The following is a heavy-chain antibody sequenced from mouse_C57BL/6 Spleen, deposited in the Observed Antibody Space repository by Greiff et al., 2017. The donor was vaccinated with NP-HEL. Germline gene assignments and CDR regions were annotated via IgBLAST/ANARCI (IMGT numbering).Heavy chain of an antibody. D-gene: IGHD1-1*01. CDR2: IDPETGGT. CDR3: TSGITTVVAYDY. Sequence: VQLQQSGAELVRPGASVTLSCKASGYTFTDYEMHWVKQTPVHGLEWIGAIDPETGGTAYNQKFKGKAILTADKSSSTAYMELRSLTSEDSAVYYCTSGITTVVAYDYWGQGTTLTVSS. V-gene: IGHV1-15*01. CDR1: GYTFTDYE. J-gene: IGHJ2*01.